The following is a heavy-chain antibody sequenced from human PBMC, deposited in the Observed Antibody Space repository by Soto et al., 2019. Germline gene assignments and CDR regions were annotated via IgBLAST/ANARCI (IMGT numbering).Heavy chain of an antibody. Sequence: EVQLVESGGGLVQPGGSLKLSCAASDFTFSGSTIHWVRQASGKGLEWVGRVGSEAYTYATACAASVKGRFTISRDDSKNTAYLQMNSLRTEDTAVYYCTSYLSVSWAFDIWGQGTMVTVSS. J-gene: IGHJ3*02. V-gene: IGHV3-73*02. CDR2: VGSEAYTYAT. D-gene: IGHD3-16*02. CDR1: DFTFSGST. CDR3: TSYLSVSWAFDI.